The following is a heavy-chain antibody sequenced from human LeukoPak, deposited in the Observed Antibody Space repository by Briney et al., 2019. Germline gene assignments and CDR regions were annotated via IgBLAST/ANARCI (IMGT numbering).Heavy chain of an antibody. J-gene: IGHJ4*02. CDR1: GFTFDDYA. D-gene: IGHD6-13*01. V-gene: IGHV3-9*01. Sequence: GGSLRLSCAASGFTFDDYAMHWVRQAPGKGLEWVSGISWNSGSIGYADSVKGRFTISRDNAKNSLYLQMNILRAEDTALYYCAKDLTAAGKGPADYWGQGTLVTVSS. CDR2: ISWNSGSI. CDR3: AKDLTAAGKGPADY.